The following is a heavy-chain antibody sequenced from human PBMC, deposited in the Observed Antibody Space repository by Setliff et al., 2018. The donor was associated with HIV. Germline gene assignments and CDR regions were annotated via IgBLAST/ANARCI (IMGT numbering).Heavy chain of an antibody. V-gene: IGHV3-49*03. J-gene: IGHJ4*02. Sequence: GGSLRLSCPASGFTFGDYAMSWFRQAPGKGLEWVGFIRNKAFGETTDYAASVKGRFTFSRDDSKGIAYLQMNSLKTEDTAVYYCARSDWGSKDDYWGQGTLVTVSS. CDR3: ARSDWGSKDDY. D-gene: IGHD7-27*01. CDR2: IRNKAFGETT. CDR1: GFTFGDYA.